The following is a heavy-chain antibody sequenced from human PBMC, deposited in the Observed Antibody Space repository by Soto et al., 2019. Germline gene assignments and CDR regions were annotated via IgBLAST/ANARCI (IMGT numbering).Heavy chain of an antibody. J-gene: IGHJ6*02. CDR3: ARRGRCISEAGRYYFYYGLDV. CDR2: INAGNGNT. D-gene: IGHD2-8*01. Sequence: HVYLVQSGAEMGKPGASVKVSCKASGYSFTTFAIHWVRQAPGQGLEWLGWINAGNGNTKSSQKFQGSATLTSDPSATTAYMELSSLSSEDTAVYFYARRGRCISEAGRYYFYYGLDVWGQGATVTVSS. CDR1: GYSFTTFA. V-gene: IGHV1-3*01.